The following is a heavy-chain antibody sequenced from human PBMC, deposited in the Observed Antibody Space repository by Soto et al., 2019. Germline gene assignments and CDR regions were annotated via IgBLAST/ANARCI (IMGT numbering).Heavy chain of an antibody. CDR3: ARLTYYYDSSGPPAY. CDR2: ISSSSSTI. J-gene: IGHJ4*02. Sequence: PGGSLRLSCAASGFTFSTYSMNWVRQAPGKGLEWVSYISSSSSTIFYTDSVKGRFTVSRDNAKNSLYLQMNSLRAEDTAVYYCARLTYYYDSSGPPAYWGEGTLVTVS. CDR1: GFTFSTYS. V-gene: IGHV3-48*01. D-gene: IGHD3-22*01.